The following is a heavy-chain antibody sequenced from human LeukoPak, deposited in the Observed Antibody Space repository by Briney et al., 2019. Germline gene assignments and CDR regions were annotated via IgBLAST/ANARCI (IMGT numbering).Heavy chain of an antibody. Sequence: GESLKISCKGSGYSFTSYWIGWVRQMPGKGLEWMGIIYPGDSDTRYSPSFQGQVTISADKSISTAYLQWSSLKASDTAMYYCARQGGAWPSYGYSSGWYGVFAFDXWGQGTMVTVSS. V-gene: IGHV5-51*01. D-gene: IGHD6-19*01. J-gene: IGHJ3*02. CDR3: ARQGGAWPSYGYSSGWYGVFAFDX. CDR1: GYSFTSYW. CDR2: IYPGDSDT.